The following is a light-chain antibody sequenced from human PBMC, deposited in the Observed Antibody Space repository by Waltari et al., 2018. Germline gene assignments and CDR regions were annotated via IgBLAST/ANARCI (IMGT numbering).Light chain of an antibody. CDR3: QTGGHGTWV. CDR1: SGHSSNV. CDR2: VNSDGSH. V-gene: IGLV4-69*01. Sequence: QLVVTQSTSASASLGASVKLTCTLSSGHSSNVIAWLQQQPEKGPRYLMKVNSDGSHSRGDEIPDRFSGSSSGSERYLPISSLQADDEANYYCQTGGHGTWVFGGGTKLTVL. J-gene: IGLJ3*02.